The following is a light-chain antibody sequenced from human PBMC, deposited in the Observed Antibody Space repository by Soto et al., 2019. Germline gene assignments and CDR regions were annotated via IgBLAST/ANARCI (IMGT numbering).Light chain of an antibody. CDR2: KAS. Sequence: DIQMTQSPSTLSASVGDRVTITCRASQSISSWLAWYQQKPGKAPKLLIYKASSLDSGVPSRFSGSGSGTEFTLTISSLQPDDFAAYYCQQYNSYSWTFGQGTQVEIK. CDR1: QSISSW. CDR3: QQYNSYSWT. J-gene: IGKJ1*01. V-gene: IGKV1-5*03.